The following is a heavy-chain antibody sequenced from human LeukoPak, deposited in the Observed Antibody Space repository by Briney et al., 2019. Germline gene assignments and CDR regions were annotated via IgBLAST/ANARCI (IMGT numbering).Heavy chain of an antibody. D-gene: IGHD3-22*01. V-gene: IGHV7-4-1*02. CDR1: GYTFTNYG. CDR2: INTNTGNP. Sequence: ASVTVSCKASGYTFTNYGISWVRQAPGQGLEWMGWINTNTGNPTYAQGFTGRFVFSLDTSVSTAYLQISSLKAEDTAVYYCARVPNYYDSSGYCWGQGTLVTVSS. CDR3: ARVPNYYDSSGYC. J-gene: IGHJ1*01.